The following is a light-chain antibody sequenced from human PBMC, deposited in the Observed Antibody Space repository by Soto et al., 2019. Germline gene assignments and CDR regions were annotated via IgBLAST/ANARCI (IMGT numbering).Light chain of an antibody. CDR3: QQRSNWQIT. Sequence: IVMTQSPATLSVSPGERATLSCRASQSVNRKLAWYEKTPGQGPRLLIYDASTRATGIPARFSGSGSGTDFTLTISSLEPEDCAVDDGQQRSNWQITFGQGTRLEIK. J-gene: IGKJ5*01. CDR2: DAS. CDR1: QSVNRK. V-gene: IGKV3D-11*02.